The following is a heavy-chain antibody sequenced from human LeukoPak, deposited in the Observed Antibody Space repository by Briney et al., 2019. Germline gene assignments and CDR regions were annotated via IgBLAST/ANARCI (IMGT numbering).Heavy chain of an antibody. CDR1: GFTFSSYA. V-gene: IGHV3-30-3*01. D-gene: IGHD4-17*01. CDR3: AREGRDYGDWPPDY. CDR2: ISYDGSSK. J-gene: IGHJ4*02. Sequence: GGSLRLSCAASGFTFSSYAMHWVRQAPGKGLEWVAVISYDGSSKYYADSVKGRFTISRDNSKNTLYLQMNSLRAEDTAVYYCAREGRDYGDWPPDYWGQGTLVTVSS.